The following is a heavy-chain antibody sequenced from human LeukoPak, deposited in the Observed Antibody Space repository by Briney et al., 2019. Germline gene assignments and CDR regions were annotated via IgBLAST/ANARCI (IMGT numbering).Heavy chain of an antibody. V-gene: IGHV3-7*05. CDR1: GFTFSSYW. CDR2: IKQDGSEK. Sequence: GGSLRLSCAASGFTFSSYWMTWVRQAPGKGLEWVANIKQDGSEKYYVDSVKGRFTISRDNAKNSLYLQMNSLRAEGTAVYYCARFGSTSRTYDYWGQGTLVTVSS. CDR3: ARFGSTSRTYDY. D-gene: IGHD2-2*01. J-gene: IGHJ4*02.